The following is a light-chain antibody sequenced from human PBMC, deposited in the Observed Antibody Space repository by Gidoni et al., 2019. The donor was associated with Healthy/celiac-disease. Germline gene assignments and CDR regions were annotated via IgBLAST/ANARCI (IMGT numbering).Light chain of an antibody. CDR1: SSDVGGYNY. V-gene: IGLV2-8*01. Sequence: QSALTQPPSASGSPGQSVTISCTGTSSDVGGYNYVSCYQQHPGNAPKLMIYEVSKRPSGVPDLFSGSKSGNTASLTVSGIQAEDEADYYCSSYAVNVVFGGGTTLTVL. J-gene: IGLJ2*01. CDR2: EVS. CDR3: SSYAVNVV.